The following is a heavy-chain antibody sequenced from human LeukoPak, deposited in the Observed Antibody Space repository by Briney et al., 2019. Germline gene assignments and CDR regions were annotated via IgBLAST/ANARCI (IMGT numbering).Heavy chain of an antibody. CDR1: GFTFSSYN. Sequence: GGSLRLSCKASGFTFSSYNMNWVRQAPGKGLEWVSYISSSSTTIYYADSVKGRFTISRDDAKNSPYLQMNSLRAEDTAVYYCARDRGAEDWFDPWGQGTLVTVSS. CDR2: ISSSSTTI. J-gene: IGHJ5*02. D-gene: IGHD4/OR15-4a*01. CDR3: ARDRGAEDWFDP. V-gene: IGHV3-48*01.